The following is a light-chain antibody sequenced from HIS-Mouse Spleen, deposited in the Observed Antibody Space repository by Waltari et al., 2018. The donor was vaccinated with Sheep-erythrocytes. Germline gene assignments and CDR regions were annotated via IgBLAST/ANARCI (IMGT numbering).Light chain of an antibody. CDR3: CSYAGSYTYV. CDR2: DVS. CDR1: SSDVGGYNY. V-gene: IGLV2-11*01. J-gene: IGLJ1*01. Sequence: QSALTQPRSVSGSPGQSVTISCTGTSSDVGGYNYVSWYQQHPGKAPKLMIYDVSNRPSGVPDRFPGSKSGNTASLTISGLQAEDEADYYCCSYAGSYTYVFGTGTKVTVL.